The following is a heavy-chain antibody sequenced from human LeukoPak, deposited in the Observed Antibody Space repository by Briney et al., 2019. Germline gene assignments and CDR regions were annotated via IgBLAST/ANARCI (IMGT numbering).Heavy chain of an antibody. CDR2: ISYDGSNK. CDR1: GFTFSSYA. CDR3: AGGSGSYYCYYYYGMDV. D-gene: IGHD3-10*01. J-gene: IGHJ6*04. Sequence: GRSLRLSCAASGFTFSSYAMHWVRQAPGKGLEWVAVISYDGSNKYYADSVKGRFTISRDNSKNTLYLQMNSLRAEDTAVYYCAGGSGSYYCYYYYGMDVWGKGTTVTVSS. V-gene: IGHV3-30*04.